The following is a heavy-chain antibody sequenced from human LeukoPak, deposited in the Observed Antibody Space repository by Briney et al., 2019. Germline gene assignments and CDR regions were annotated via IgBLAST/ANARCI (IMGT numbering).Heavy chain of an antibody. V-gene: IGHV1-2*02. J-gene: IGHJ4*02. Sequence: ASVKLSCKASGYTCTGYYMHWVRQAPGQGLEWMGWINPNSGGTNYAQQSQGRVTITTDTSISTAYMELSRLRSDDTVVYYCAESVMVYALDYWGQGTLVTVSS. CDR2: INPNSGGT. CDR1: GYTCTGYY. D-gene: IGHD2-8*01. CDR3: AESVMVYALDY.